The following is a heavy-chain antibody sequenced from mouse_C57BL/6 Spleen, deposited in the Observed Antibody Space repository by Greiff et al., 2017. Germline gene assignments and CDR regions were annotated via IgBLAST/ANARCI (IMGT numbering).Heavy chain of an antibody. V-gene: IGHV1-81*01. CDR3: ARREGAY. CDR1: GYTFTSYG. Sequence: VHLVESGAELARPGASVKLSCKASGYTFTSYGISWVKQRTGQGLEWIGEIYPRSGNTYYNEKFKGKATLTADKSSSTAYMELRSLTSEDSAVYFCARREGAYWGQGTLVTVSA. CDR2: IYPRSGNT. J-gene: IGHJ3*01.